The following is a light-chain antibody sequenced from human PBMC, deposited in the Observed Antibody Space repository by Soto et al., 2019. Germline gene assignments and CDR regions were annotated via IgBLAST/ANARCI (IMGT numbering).Light chain of an antibody. CDR1: QSISTY. Sequence: IXXTHSPSSLSASVGDRVXITCLASQSISTYLHWYQQQPGKAPKLLIYAASNLQGGVPSRFSGSGSGAEFTLTINSLQPEDFATYYCHQGYSSPRTFGQGTKVDI. CDR2: AAS. J-gene: IGKJ1*01. CDR3: HQGYSSPRT. V-gene: IGKV1-39*01.